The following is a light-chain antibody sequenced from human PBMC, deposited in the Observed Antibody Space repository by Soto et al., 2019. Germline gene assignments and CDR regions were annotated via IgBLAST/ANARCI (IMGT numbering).Light chain of an antibody. CDR1: SSDIGTFNY. V-gene: IGLV2-11*01. Sequence: QSALTQPRSVSGSPGHSVTISCIGTSSDIGTFNYVSRHQQRPGKAPRLVIYDVFQRPSGVPDRFSASKSGITASLTISGLQAEDEADYYCCSYAAGDTFKFGGGTKLTVL. CDR3: CSYAAGDTFK. CDR2: DVF. J-gene: IGLJ2*01.